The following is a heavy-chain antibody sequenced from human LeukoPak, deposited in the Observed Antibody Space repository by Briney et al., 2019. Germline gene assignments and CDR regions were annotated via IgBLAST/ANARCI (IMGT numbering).Heavy chain of an antibody. V-gene: IGHV6-1*01. Sequence: SQTLSLTRAISGDSVSSNSAAWNWIRQSPSRGLEWLGRTYYRSKWYNDYAVSVKSRITINPDTSKNQFSLKLSSVTAADTAVYYCARSLSARYYYYYYGMDVWGQGTTVTVSS. CDR2: TYYRSKWYN. D-gene: IGHD3-3*01. CDR1: GDSVSSNSAA. CDR3: ARSLSARYYYYYYGMDV. J-gene: IGHJ6*02.